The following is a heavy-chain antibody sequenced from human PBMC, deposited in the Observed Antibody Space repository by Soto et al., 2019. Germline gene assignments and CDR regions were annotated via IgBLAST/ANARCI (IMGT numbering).Heavy chain of an antibody. CDR1: GFTFSHYW. CDR3: ARRGYAYGYDY. V-gene: IGHV3-7*01. Sequence: GGSLRLSCAASGFTFSHYWISWVRQAPGKGLEWVANINQDGSEKYYGDSVKGRFTISRDNAKNSLYLQMNSLRAEDTAVYYCARRGYAYGYDYWGQGTLVTVSS. CDR2: INQDGSEK. D-gene: IGHD5-18*01. J-gene: IGHJ4*02.